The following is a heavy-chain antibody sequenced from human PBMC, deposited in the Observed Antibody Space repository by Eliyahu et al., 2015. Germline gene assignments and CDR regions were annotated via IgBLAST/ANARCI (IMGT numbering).Heavy chain of an antibody. J-gene: IGHJ3*02. CDR3: ARVATYYYDSSGYLAFDI. CDR1: GFTXXSXX. D-gene: IGHD3-22*01. V-gene: IGHV3-21*01. Sequence: EVQLVESGGGLVKPGGSLRLXXAXSGFTXXSXXXNWVRQAPGKGLEWXSSISSSSSYIYYADSVKGRFTISRDNAKNSLYLQMNSLRAEDTAVYYCARVATYYYDSSGYLAFDIWGQGTMVTVSS. CDR2: ISSSSSYI.